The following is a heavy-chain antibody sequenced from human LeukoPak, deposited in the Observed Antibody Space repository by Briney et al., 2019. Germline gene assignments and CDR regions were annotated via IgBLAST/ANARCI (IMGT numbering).Heavy chain of an antibody. J-gene: IGHJ2*01. D-gene: IGHD3-22*01. Sequence: PGGSLRLSCEASGLIFSVYSMSWVRQAPGKGLEWVSPISTSSVYKYYADSVKGRFTISRDNAKNSLFLQMNSLRAEDTAMYYCARHDSSGYSPFWYFDRWGRGTLVTVSS. CDR3: ARHDSSGYSPFWYFDR. CDR2: ISTSSVYK. V-gene: IGHV3-21*01. CDR1: GLIFSVYS.